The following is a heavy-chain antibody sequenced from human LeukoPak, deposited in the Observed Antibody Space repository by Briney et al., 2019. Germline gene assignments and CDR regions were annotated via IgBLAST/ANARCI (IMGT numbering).Heavy chain of an antibody. Sequence: SETLSLTCAVYGGSFSGYYWSWIRQPPGKGLEWIGEINHSGSTNYNPSLKSRVTISGDTSKNQFSLKLSSVTAANTAVYYCARGSMVRGGSWFDPWGQGTLVSVSS. V-gene: IGHV4-34*01. CDR2: INHSGST. J-gene: IGHJ5*02. CDR3: ARGSMVRGGSWFDP. CDR1: GGSFSGYY. D-gene: IGHD3-10*01.